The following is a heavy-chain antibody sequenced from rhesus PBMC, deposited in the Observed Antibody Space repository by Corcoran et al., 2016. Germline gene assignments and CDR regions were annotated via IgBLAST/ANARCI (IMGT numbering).Heavy chain of an antibody. CDR2: MNSGGGNT. CDR3: AKAPGGYSYTFDY. D-gene: IGHD5-12*01. J-gene: IGHJ4*01. V-gene: IGHV3S25*01. Sequence: EVQLVESGGGLAKPGGSLRLSCAASGVTFSSYWMNWVRQAPGKGLEWVSGMNSGGGNTYYADSVKGRFTISRDNSKNTLSLQMNSLRAEDTAVYYCAKAPGGYSYTFDYWGQGVLVTVSS. CDR1: GVTFSSYW.